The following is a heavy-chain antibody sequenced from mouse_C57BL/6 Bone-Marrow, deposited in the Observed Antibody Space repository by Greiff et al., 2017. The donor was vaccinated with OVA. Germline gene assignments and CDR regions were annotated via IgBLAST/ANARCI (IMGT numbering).Heavy chain of an antibody. CDR3: AKYYYGSSYGGYFDV. J-gene: IGHJ1*03. CDR2: IWRGGST. D-gene: IGHD1-1*01. V-gene: IGHV2-5*01. Sequence: QVQLQQSGPGLVQPSQSLSITCTVSGFSLTSYGVHWVRQSPGKGLEWLGVIWRGGSTDYNAAFMSRLSITKDNSKSQVFFKMNSLQADDTAIYYCAKYYYGSSYGGYFDVWGTGTTVTVSS. CDR1: GFSLTSYG.